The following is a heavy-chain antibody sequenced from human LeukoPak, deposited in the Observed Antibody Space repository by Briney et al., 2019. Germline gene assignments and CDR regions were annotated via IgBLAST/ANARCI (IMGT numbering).Heavy chain of an antibody. D-gene: IGHD3-16*02. CDR1: GFTFSSYE. CDR2: ISSSGSTI. V-gene: IGHV3-48*03. J-gene: IGHJ6*02. CDR3: ARSFMITFGGVIAQYYGMDV. Sequence: PGGSLRLSCAASGFTFSSYEMNWVRQAPGKGLEWVSYISSSGSTIYYADSVKGRFAISRDNAKNSLYLQMNSLRAEDTAVYYCARSFMITFGGVIAQYYGMDVWGQGTTVTVSS.